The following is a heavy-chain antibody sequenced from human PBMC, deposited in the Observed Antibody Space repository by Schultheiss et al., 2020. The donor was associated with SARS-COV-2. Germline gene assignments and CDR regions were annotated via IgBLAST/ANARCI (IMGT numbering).Heavy chain of an antibody. D-gene: IGHD4-11*01. V-gene: IGHV1-46*01. CDR3: ARGPPYSNYGGYYYYYMDV. CDR1: GYTFTSYY. CDR2: INPSGGST. J-gene: IGHJ6*03. Sequence: GESLKISCKASGYTFTSYYMHWVRQAPGQGLEWMGIINPSGGSTSYAQKFQGRVTMTRDTSTSTVYMELSSLRSEDTAVYYCARGPPYSNYGGYYYYYMDVWGKGTTVTVSS.